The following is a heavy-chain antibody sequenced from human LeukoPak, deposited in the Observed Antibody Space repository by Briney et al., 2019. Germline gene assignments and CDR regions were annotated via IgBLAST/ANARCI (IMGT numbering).Heavy chain of an antibody. CDR2: ISSSGNTI. J-gene: IGHJ4*02. Sequence: PGGSPRLSCAASGFTFSSYAMSWIRQAPGKGLEWVSYISSSGNTIYYADSVKGRFTISRDNAKNSLYLQMNSLRAEDTAVYYCARGGTKGPRSSGEGYWGQGTLVTVSS. D-gene: IGHD6-19*01. CDR3: ARGGTKGPRSSGEGY. V-gene: IGHV3-11*04. CDR1: GFTFSSYA.